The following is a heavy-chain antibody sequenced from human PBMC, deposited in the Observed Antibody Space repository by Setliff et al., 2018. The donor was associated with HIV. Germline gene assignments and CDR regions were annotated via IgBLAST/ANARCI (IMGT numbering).Heavy chain of an antibody. CDR3: ARLWGSAQAFDI. CDR2: IYTSGGT. V-gene: IGHV4-4*07. D-gene: IGHD7-27*01. Sequence: LSLTCTVSGGSISSYYWSWIRQPAGKGLEWIGRIYTSGGTKYNPSLKSRVTMSIDPSKNQFSLKLSSLTAADTAVYYCARLWGSAQAFDIWGQGTMVTVSS. CDR1: GGSISSYY. J-gene: IGHJ3*02.